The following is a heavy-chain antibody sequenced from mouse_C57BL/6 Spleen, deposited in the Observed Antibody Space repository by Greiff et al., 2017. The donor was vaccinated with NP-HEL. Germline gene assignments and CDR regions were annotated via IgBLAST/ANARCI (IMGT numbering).Heavy chain of an antibody. CDR1: GYTFTSYD. CDR2: IYPRDGST. D-gene: IGHD2-3*01. CDR3: ARGAYDGYYDYFDY. J-gene: IGHJ2*01. Sequence: VQLQQSGPELVKPGASVKLSCKASGYTFTSYDINWVKQRPGQGLEWIGWIYPRDGSTKYNEKFKGKATLTVDTSSSTAYMELHRLTSEDSAVYFCARGAYDGYYDYFDYWGQGTTLTVSS. V-gene: IGHV1-85*01.